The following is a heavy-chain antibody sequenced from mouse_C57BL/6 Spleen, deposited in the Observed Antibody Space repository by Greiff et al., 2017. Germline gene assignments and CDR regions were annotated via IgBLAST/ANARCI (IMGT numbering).Heavy chain of an antibody. V-gene: IGHV1-82*01. CDR3: ANLWDVGYFDY. CDR1: GYAFSSSW. Sequence: VQLQQSGPELVKPGASVKISCKASGYAFSSSWMNWVKQRPGKGLEWIGRIYPGDGDTTYNGKFKGKATLTADKSSSTAYMQLSSLTSEDSAVYFCANLWDVGYFDYWGQGTTLTVSS. CDR2: IYPGDGDT. D-gene: IGHD4-1*01. J-gene: IGHJ2*01.